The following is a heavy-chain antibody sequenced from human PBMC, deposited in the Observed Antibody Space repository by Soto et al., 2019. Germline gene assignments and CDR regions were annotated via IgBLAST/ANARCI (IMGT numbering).Heavy chain of an antibody. J-gene: IGHJ5*02. CDR2: IYYSGST. Sequence: PSETLSLSCTGSGGSISNYYWSWIRQPPGKGLERIGYIYYSGSTNYNPSLKSRVTISVDTSKNQFSLKLSSVTAADTAVYYCARLPWAAYGAVFAPWGHGPPVTVS. CDR1: GGSISNYY. CDR3: ARLPWAAYGAVFAP. V-gene: IGHV4-59*01. D-gene: IGHD4-17*01.